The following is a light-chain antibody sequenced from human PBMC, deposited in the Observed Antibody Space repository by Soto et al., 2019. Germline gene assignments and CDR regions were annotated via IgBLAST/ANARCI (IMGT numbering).Light chain of an antibody. V-gene: IGLV2-8*01. CDR1: TSDVGGYNH. J-gene: IGLJ2*01. CDR2: DVS. Sequence: QSALTQPPSASGSPGQSVTISCTGTTSDVGGYNHVCWYQQHPGKAPKLIIYDVSTRPSGVPNRFSGSKSGSTASLTVSGLQAEDEADYYCTSYAGSDNVVFGGGTKLTVL. CDR3: TSYAGSDNVV.